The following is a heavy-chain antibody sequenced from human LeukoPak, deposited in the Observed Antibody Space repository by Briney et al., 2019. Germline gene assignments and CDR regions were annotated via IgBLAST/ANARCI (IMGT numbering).Heavy chain of an antibody. CDR2: INPNSGGT. V-gene: IGHV1-2*02. CDR1: GGTFSSYA. CDR3: ASTLDSIYDAFDI. D-gene: IGHD3-22*01. Sequence: ASVKVSCKASGGTFSSYAISWVRQAPGQGLEWMGWINPNSGGTNYAQKFQGRVTMTRDTSISTAYMELSRLRSDDTAVYYCASTLDSIYDAFDIWGQGTMVTVSS. J-gene: IGHJ3*02.